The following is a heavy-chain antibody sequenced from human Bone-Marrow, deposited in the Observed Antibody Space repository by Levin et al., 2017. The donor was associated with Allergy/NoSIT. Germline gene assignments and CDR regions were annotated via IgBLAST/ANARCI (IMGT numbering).Heavy chain of an antibody. CDR2: INSDGSIT. CDR3: TRAPNGGASDY. Sequence: GGSLRLSCAASGFTFSSPWMQWVRQTPGKGLVWVSRINSDGSITDYADSVKGRFTISRDNAKNTLYLQMNSLTADDTAIYFCTRAPNGGASDYWGQGTLVTVSS. J-gene: IGHJ4*02. D-gene: IGHD1-26*01. V-gene: IGHV3-74*01. CDR1: GFTFSSPW.